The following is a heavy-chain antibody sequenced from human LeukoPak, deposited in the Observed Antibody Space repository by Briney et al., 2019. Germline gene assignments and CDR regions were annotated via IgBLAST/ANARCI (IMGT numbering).Heavy chain of an antibody. CDR3: ARGAYYYDSSGLNYYYYGMDV. D-gene: IGHD3-22*01. J-gene: IGHJ6*02. CDR1: GYTFTSHG. V-gene: IGHV1-18*01. CDR2: ISAYNGNT. Sequence: ASVKVSCKASGYTFTSHGISWVRQAPGQALEWMGWISAYNGNTNYAQRLQGRVTMTTDTSTSTAYMELRSLRSDDTAVYYCARGAYYYDSSGLNYYYYGMDVWGQGTTVTVSS.